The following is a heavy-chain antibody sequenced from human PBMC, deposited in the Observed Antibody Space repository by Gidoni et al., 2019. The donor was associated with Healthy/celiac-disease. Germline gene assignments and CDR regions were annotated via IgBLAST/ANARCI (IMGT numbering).Heavy chain of an antibody. V-gene: IGHV4-4*02. Sequence: QVQLQESGPGLVKPSGTLSLTCAVSGGSSSSSNWWRWVRQPPGKGLEWIGEIDNSGSTNYNPSHKSRVTISVDKSKNKFSLKLSSVTAADTAVYYCARDRGKVKLWFDWGQGTLVTVSS. CDR1: GGSSSSSNW. CDR3: ARDRGKVKLWFD. CDR2: IDNSGST. J-gene: IGHJ4*02. D-gene: IGHD3-10*01.